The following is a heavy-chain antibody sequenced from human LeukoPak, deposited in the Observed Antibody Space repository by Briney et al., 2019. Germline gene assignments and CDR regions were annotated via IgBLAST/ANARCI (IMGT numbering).Heavy chain of an antibody. CDR2: IYTGGDT. V-gene: IGHV3-66*01. CDR1: GFTVSSNY. CDR3: ATISDLLYYFDS. Sequence: GGSLRLSCAASGFTVSSNYMSWVRQAPGKGLEWVSLIYTGGDTYYADSVKGRFTLSRDNSKNTVYLQMDSLRVEDTAMYYCATISDLLYYFDSWGQGTLVTVSS. J-gene: IGHJ4*02.